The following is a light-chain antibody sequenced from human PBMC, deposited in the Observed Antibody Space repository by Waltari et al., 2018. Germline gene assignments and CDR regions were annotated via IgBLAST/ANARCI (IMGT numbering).Light chain of an antibody. V-gene: IGKV3-20*01. CDR3: QHYVRLPAT. CDR2: GAS. Sequence: EIVLTQSPGTLSLSPGERATLSCRASQSVGRSLAWYQQKPGQPPRLLIYGASSRATGIPDRFSGSGSGTDFSLTIGRLEPEDLAVYYCQHYVRLPATFGQGTKVEIK. J-gene: IGKJ1*01. CDR1: QSVGRS.